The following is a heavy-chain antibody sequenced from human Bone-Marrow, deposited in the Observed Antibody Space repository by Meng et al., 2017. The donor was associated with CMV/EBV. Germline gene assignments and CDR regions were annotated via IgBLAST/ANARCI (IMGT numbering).Heavy chain of an antibody. CDR2: IWFDGSNK. J-gene: IGHJ6*02. Sequence: GGSLRLSCVASGFTFSNYHMHWVRQAPGKGLEWVAVIWFDGSNKYYVDSVKGRFTISRDNSKNTLYVQMDSLRAEDTAVYYCAREGRYYDILTGSSVGMDVWGQGTTVTVSS. V-gene: IGHV3-33*01. CDR3: AREGRYYDILTGSSVGMDV. CDR1: GFTFSNYH. D-gene: IGHD3-9*01.